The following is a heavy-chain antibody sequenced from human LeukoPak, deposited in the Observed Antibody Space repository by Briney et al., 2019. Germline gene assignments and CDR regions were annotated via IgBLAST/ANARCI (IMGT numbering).Heavy chain of an antibody. CDR1: GGTFSSYA. D-gene: IGHD3-22*01. V-gene: IGHV1-69*05. J-gene: IGHJ4*02. CDR2: IIPIFGTA. CDR3: AKAFDRSGYYFNYFDY. Sequence: SVKVSCKASGGTFSSYAISWVRQAPGQGLEWMGGIIPIFGTANYAQKFQGRVTITTDESTSTAYMELSSLRSEDTAVYYCAKAFDRSGYYFNYFDYWGQGALVTVSS.